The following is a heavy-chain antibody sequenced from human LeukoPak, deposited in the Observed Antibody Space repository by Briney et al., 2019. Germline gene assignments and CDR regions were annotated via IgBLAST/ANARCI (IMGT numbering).Heavy chain of an antibody. Sequence: SETLSLTCTVSGGSISSYYWSWIRQPPGKGLEWIGYIYYSGSTNYNPSLKSRVTISVGTSKNQFSLKLSSVTAADTAVYYCARRRYYYGSGSSNWFDPWGQGTLVTVSS. CDR2: IYYSGST. D-gene: IGHD3-10*01. V-gene: IGHV4-59*01. CDR3: ARRRYYYGSGSSNWFDP. CDR1: GGSISSYY. J-gene: IGHJ5*02.